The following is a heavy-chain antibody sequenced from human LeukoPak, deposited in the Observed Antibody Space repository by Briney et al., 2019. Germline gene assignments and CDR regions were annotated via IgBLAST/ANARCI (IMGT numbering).Heavy chain of an antibody. CDR2: MYYTGET. D-gene: IGHD6-19*01. V-gene: IGHV4-59*02. CDR1: GDFVGSYY. Sequence: SETLSLTCSVSGDFVGSYYWSWVRQPPGKGLEWIGCMYYTGETHYNPSLQSRVSMSNDTSKNQFSLKVYSLTAADTAVYYCARHHSGWHFDSWGQGIPVTVSS. J-gene: IGHJ4*02. CDR3: ARHHSGWHFDS.